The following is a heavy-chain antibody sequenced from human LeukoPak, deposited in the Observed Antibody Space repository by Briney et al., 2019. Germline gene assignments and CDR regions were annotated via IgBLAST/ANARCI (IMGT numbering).Heavy chain of an antibody. CDR1: GGSLSNYA. Sequence: GASVKVSCKTSGGSLSNYAFNWVRQTPGQGLEWMGGIIPVLSTTNYAQKFQGRVTITTDESTNTAYMEMSSLTSGDTAVYFCANSSTTLNVFGPWGQGALVTVSS. J-gene: IGHJ5*02. CDR3: ANSSTTLNVFGP. V-gene: IGHV1-69*05. CDR2: IIPVLSTT. D-gene: IGHD2-2*01.